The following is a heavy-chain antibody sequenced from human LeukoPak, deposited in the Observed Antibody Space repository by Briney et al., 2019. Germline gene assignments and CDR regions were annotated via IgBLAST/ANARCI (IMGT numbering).Heavy chain of an antibody. CDR1: GFIFSSYW. V-gene: IGHV3-33*08. CDR2: IWYDGSNK. CDR3: ARDPSVWFGSFDY. D-gene: IGHD3-10*01. J-gene: IGHJ4*02. Sequence: GGSLRLSCAASGFIFSSYWMTWVRQAPGKRLEWVAVIWYDGSNKYYADSVKGRFTISRDNSKNTLYLQMNSLRAEDTAVYYCARDPSVWFGSFDYWGQGTLVTVSS.